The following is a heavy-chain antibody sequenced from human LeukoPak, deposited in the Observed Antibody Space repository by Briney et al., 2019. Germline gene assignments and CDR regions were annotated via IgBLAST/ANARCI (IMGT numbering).Heavy chain of an antibody. D-gene: IGHD2-15*01. CDR2: INHSGST. J-gene: IGHJ5*02. V-gene: IGHV4-34*01. Sequence: PSETLSLTCAVYGGSFSGYYWCWIRQPPGKGLEWIGEINHSGSTNYNPSLKSRVTISVDTSKNQFSLKLSSVTAADTAVYYCATEMVVAATPGFSGLNWFDPWGQGTLVTVSS. CDR3: ATEMVVAATPGFSGLNWFDP. CDR1: GGSFSGYY.